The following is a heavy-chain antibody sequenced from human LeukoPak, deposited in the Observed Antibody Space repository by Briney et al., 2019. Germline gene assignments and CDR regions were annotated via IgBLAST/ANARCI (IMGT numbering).Heavy chain of an antibody. CDR2: ISGSGGST. J-gene: IGHJ6*03. V-gene: IGHV3-23*01. CDR1: GFDFTAYG. Sequence: PGGSLRLSCAASGFDFTAYGMSWVRQAPGKGLEWVSAISGSGGSTYYADSVKGRFTISRDNSKNTLYLQMNSLRAEDTAVYYCAKVDQKYYMDVWGKGTTVTVSS. CDR3: AKVDQKYYMDV. D-gene: IGHD2-2*03.